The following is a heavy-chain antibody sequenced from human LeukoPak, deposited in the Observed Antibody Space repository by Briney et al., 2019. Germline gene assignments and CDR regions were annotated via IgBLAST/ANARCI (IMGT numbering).Heavy chain of an antibody. CDR1: GGSISSYH. Sequence: PSETLSLTCTVSGGSISSYHWSWIRQPPGKGLDWIGYVFYNGSITYNPSLKSRVTMSVDTSKNQFSLKLSSVTAADTAVYYCAREGYYGSGSYYKKYYFDYWGQGTLVTVSS. V-gene: IGHV4-59*01. D-gene: IGHD3-10*01. CDR2: VFYNGSI. J-gene: IGHJ4*02. CDR3: AREGYYGSGSYYKKYYFDY.